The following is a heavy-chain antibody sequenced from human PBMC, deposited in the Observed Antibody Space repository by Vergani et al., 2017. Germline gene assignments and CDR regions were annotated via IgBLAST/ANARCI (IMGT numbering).Heavy chain of an antibody. D-gene: IGHD2-2*02. Sequence: EVQLLESGGGLVKPGGSLRLSCAASGFTFSNYAMSWVRQAPGKGLEWVSSISGSGDSTYYTDSVQGRFTISRDNSKNMLYLQMNSLRAEDTAVYYCPKGCGSSDCFTSDYWDQGTLVIVSS. CDR1: GFTFSNYA. CDR3: PKGCGSSDCFTSDY. V-gene: IGHV3-23*01. J-gene: IGHJ4*02. CDR2: ISGSGDST.